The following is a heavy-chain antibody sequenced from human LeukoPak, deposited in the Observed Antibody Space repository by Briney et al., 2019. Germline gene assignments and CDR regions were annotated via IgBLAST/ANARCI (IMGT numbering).Heavy chain of an antibody. CDR2: INWNGGST. CDR3: ARIAMAGIGDGFDI. CDR1: GFNFDDHD. D-gene: IGHD6-19*01. J-gene: IGHJ3*02. V-gene: IGHV3-20*04. Sequence: PGGSLRLSCAASGFNFDDHDMSWVRQAPGKGLEWVSGINWNGGSTGYADSVKGRFTISRDNARNSLYLQMNSLRAEDTALYYCARIAMAGIGDGFDIWGQGTMVTVSS.